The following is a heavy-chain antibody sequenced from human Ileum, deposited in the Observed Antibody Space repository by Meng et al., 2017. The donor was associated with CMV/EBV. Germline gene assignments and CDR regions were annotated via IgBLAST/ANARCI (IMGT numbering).Heavy chain of an antibody. J-gene: IGHJ6*02. Sequence: GSLRLSCTVSGGSINSSGYYWGWIRQPPGRGLEWIGSFDYRGKTYYNPSLKSRVSMSADTSKTQFSLRLRSVTAADTGVYYCARGAYCGGDCYYYYYYGVDVWGQGTTVTVSS. CDR1: GGSINSSGYY. CDR2: FDYRGKT. D-gene: IGHD2-21*02. V-gene: IGHV4-39*02. CDR3: ARGAYCGGDCYYYYYYGVDV.